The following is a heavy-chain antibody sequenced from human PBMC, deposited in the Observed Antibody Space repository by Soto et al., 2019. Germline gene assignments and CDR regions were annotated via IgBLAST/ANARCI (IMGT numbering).Heavy chain of an antibody. V-gene: IGHV1-8*01. CDR2: INPNSGNI. CDR3: ARGRASGSYYLLDY. J-gene: IGHJ4*02. D-gene: IGHD3-10*01. Sequence: NWRRQKIGHGLEWMGWINPNSGNIGYAQKFQGRVTMTRDTAIRTAYMEVSRLRSDDTAVYYCARGRASGSYYLLDYWVKGTLVTVS.